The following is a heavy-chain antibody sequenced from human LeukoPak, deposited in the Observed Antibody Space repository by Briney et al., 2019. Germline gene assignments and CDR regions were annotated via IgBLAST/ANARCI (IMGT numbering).Heavy chain of an antibody. V-gene: IGHV3-21*04. CDR1: GFTFSSYN. Sequence: GGSLRLSCAASGFTFSSYNMNWVRQAPGKGLEWVSSISSSSSYIYYADSVRGRFTISRDNAKNSLYLQINSLRADDTAVYYCARDSYLTGATPFDYWGQGTLVTVSS. J-gene: IGHJ4*02. CDR2: ISSSSSYI. CDR3: ARDSYLTGATPFDY. D-gene: IGHD3-9*01.